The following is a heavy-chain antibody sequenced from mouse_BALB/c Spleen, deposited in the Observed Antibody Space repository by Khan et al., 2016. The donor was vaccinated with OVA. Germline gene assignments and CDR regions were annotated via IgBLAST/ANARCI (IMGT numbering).Heavy chain of an antibody. V-gene: IGHV9-2-1*01. CDR3: TRNDYDRGGLYAIDY. CDR1: GYTFTDYS. J-gene: IGHJ4*01. CDR2: INTETGEP. Sequence: QIQLVQSGPELKKPGETVEISCKASGYTFTDYSMQWVKQAPGKGLKWVGWINTETGEPTYADDFKGRFAFSLETSASTAYLQINNLKNADTATYYWTRNDYDRGGLYAIDYWGQGTSVTVSA. D-gene: IGHD2-4*01.